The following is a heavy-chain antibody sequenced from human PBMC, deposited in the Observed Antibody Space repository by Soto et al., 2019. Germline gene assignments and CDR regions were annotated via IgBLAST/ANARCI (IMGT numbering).Heavy chain of an antibody. D-gene: IGHD5-18*01. V-gene: IGHV4-59*08. J-gene: IGHJ4*02. CDR2: IFYRGNT. CDR3: ARTLSGYSYGPLDR. Sequence: PSETLSLTCTVSGGSINNYYWNWVRQPPGKELQWIGHIFYRGNTRYTSSLQSRVTISVDTSKNQFSLNLSSVTAADTAVYYCARTLSGYSYGPLDRWGQGTLVTVSS. CDR1: GGSINNYY.